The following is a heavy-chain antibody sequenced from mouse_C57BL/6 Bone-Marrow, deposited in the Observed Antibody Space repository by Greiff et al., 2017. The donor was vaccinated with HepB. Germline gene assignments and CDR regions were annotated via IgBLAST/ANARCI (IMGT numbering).Heavy chain of an antibody. CDR3: ASDYYGSTMDY. CDR1: GYTFTSYW. D-gene: IGHD1-1*01. V-gene: IGHV1-52*01. J-gene: IGHJ4*01. CDR2: IDPSDSET. Sequence: QVQLKQPGAELVRPGSSVKLSCKASGYTFTSYWMHWVKQRPIQGLEWIGNIDPSDSETHYNQKFKDKATLTVDKSSSTAYIQLSSLTSEDSAVYYCASDYYGSTMDYWGQGTSVTVSS.